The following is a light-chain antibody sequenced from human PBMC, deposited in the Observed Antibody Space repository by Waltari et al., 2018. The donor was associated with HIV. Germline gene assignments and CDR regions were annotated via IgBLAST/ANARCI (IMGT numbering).Light chain of an antibody. CDR2: AAS. CDR1: QGISSF. Sequence: DIQMTQSPSSLSAFVGDRVTITCRASQGISSFLAWFQQKPGKAPKPLIYAASNLQSGVPSRFSGSGSGTDFTLTISSLQPEDSATYYCQQYYSYPRTFGQGTKLEIK. J-gene: IGKJ2*01. CDR3: QQYYSYPRT. V-gene: IGKV1-16*01.